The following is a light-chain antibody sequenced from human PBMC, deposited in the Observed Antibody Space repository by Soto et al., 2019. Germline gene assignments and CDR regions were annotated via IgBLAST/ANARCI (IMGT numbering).Light chain of an antibody. Sequence: DIQMTQSPSSLSASLGDRVTITCRASQSISSYLNWYQQKPGKAPKLLIYAASSLQSGVPSRFSGSGSGTEFTLTISSLQPEDFATYYCQQLNSYPLSFGGGTKVDI. CDR1: QSISSY. CDR2: AAS. J-gene: IGKJ4*01. V-gene: IGKV1-9*01. CDR3: QQLNSYPLS.